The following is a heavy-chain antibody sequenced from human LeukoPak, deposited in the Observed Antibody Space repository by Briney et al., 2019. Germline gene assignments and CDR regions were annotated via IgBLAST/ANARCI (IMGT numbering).Heavy chain of an antibody. J-gene: IGHJ4*02. CDR3: ARSEGMRPPGY. V-gene: IGHV4-38-2*02. CDR2: IYHSGST. CDR1: GYSISSGYY. Sequence: PSETLSLTCTVSGYSISSGYYWGWIRQPPGKGLEWIGSIYHSGSTYYNPSLKSRVTISVDTSKNQFSLKLSSVTAADTAVYYCARSEGMRPPGYWGQGTLVTVSS.